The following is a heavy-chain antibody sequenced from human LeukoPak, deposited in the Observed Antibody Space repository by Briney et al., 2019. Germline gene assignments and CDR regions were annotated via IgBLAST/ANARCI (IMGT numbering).Heavy chain of an antibody. CDR2: ISGSGGG. V-gene: IGHV3-23*01. CDR1: GFTFNTYG. CDR3: FGKWDSGSASAPTFD. Sequence: GGSLRLSCAASGFTFNTYGMSWVRQAPGKGLEWVSTISGSGGGTDYVKGRFTFSTDNSKNTLNTQMNSLQMNSLSRSDAFGKWDSGSASAPTFD. J-gene: IGHJ3*02. D-gene: IGHD3-10*01.